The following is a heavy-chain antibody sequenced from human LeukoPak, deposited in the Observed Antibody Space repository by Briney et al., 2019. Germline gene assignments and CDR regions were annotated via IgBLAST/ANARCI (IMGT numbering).Heavy chain of an antibody. CDR1: GGSISSYY. CDR3: ARRVFYYDSSGNFDY. V-gene: IGHV4-59*08. D-gene: IGHD3-22*01. CDR2: IYYSGST. J-gene: IGHJ4*02. Sequence: SETLSLTCTVSGGSISSYYWSWIRQPPGKGLEWIGYIYYSGSTNYNPSLKSRVTISVDTSKNQFSLKLSSVTAADTAVYYCARRVFYYDSSGNFDYWGQGTLVTVSS.